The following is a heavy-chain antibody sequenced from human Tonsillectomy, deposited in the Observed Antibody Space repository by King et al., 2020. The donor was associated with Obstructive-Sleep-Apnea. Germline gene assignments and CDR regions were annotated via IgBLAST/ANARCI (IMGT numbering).Heavy chain of an antibody. CDR3: AREIRSRNSY. CDR1: EFTFSDYT. J-gene: IGHJ4*02. Sequence: VQLVESGGGVVQPGRSLRLSCAASEFTFSDYTMHWVRQAPGKGLEWVAVISYDVNTEYYADSVKGRFTISGDNSKNTLYLQMNTLRAEDTALYYCAREIRSRNSYWGQGTLVTVSS. D-gene: IGHD3-3*02. V-gene: IGHV3-30*04. CDR2: ISYDVNTE.